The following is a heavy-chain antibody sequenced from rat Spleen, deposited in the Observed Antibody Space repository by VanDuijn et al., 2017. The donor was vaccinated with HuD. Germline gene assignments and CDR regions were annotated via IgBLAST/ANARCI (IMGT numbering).Heavy chain of an antibody. J-gene: IGHJ2*01. CDR3: AREGYTRGPAGD. D-gene: IGHD1-11*01. Sequence: QVQLKESGPGLVQPSQTLSLTCTVSGFSLTSYHVSWVCQPPGKGLEGMGRIQRGGSTDYNSALKSRLGISRDTSKSQVFLKMSSLQTEDTATYYCAREGYTRGPAGDWGQGVMVTVSS. CDR2: IQRGGST. V-gene: IGHV2S1*01. CDR1: GFSLTSYH.